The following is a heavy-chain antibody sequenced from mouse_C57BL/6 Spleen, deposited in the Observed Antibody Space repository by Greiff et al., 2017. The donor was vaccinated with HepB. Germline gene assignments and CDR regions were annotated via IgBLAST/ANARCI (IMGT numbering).Heavy chain of an antibody. CDR3: ARDPTMVTKDYAMDY. J-gene: IGHJ4*01. CDR2: ISYDGSN. Sequence: EVQLQESGPGLVKPSQSLSLTCSVTGYSITSGYYWNWIRQFPGNKLEWMGYISYDGSNNYNPSLKNRISITRDTSKNQFFLKLNSVTTEDTATYYCARDPTMVTKDYAMDYWGQGTSVTVSS. CDR1: GYSITSGYY. D-gene: IGHD2-9*01. V-gene: IGHV3-6*01.